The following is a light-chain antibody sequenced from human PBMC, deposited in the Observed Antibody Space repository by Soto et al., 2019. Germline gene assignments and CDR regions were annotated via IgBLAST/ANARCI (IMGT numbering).Light chain of an antibody. CDR3: QQYGSTSRT. CDR1: QSVSSY. V-gene: IGKV3-20*01. Sequence: EIVLTQSPGTLSLSPGERATLSCRASQSVSSYLAWYQKKPGQAPRLLTYGASSRATGIPDRFSGSGSGTDFTLTINRLEPEDFAVYYCQQYGSTSRTFGQGTRVEIK. CDR2: GAS. J-gene: IGKJ1*01.